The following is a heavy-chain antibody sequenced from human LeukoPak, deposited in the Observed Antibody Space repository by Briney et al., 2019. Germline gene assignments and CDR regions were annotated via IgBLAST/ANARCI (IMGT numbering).Heavy chain of an antibody. D-gene: IGHD6-13*01. CDR2: ISSDGSST. Sequence: GGSLRLSCAASGFTFSSYWMHWVRQAPGKGLVWVSRISSDGSSTSYADIVKGRFTISRDNAKNTLYLQMNRLRAEDTAVYYCATIGISAAAYWGQGTLVTVSS. CDR3: ATIGISAAAY. V-gene: IGHV3-74*01. CDR1: GFTFSSYW. J-gene: IGHJ4*02.